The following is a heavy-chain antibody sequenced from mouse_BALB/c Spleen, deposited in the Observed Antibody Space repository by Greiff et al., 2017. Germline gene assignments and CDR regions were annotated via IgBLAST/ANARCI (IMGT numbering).Heavy chain of an antibody. J-gene: IGHJ2*01. CDR3: ARDRGSSLDY. CDR1: GFSLTSYG. CDR2: IWAGGST. D-gene: IGHD1-1*01. Sequence: VKLVESGPGLVAPSQSLSITCTVSGFSLTSYGVHWVRQPPGKGLEWLGVIWAGGSTNYNSALMSRLSISKDNSKSQVFLKMNSLQTDDTAMYYCARDRGSSLDYWGQGTTLTVSS. V-gene: IGHV2-9*02.